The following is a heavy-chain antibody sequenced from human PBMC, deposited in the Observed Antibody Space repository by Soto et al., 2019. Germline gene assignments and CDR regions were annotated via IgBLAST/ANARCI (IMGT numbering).Heavy chain of an antibody. D-gene: IGHD4-17*01. CDR1: GYSISSGYY. J-gene: IGHJ3*02. Sequence: PSETLSLTCAVSGYSISSGYYCGWIRQPPGKGLEWIGSIYHSGSTYYNPSLKSRVTISVDTSKNQFSLKLSSVTAADTAVYYCARKAPLTTVTTENPHAFDIWGQGTMVTVSS. V-gene: IGHV4-38-2*01. CDR3: ARKAPLTTVTTENPHAFDI. CDR2: IYHSGST.